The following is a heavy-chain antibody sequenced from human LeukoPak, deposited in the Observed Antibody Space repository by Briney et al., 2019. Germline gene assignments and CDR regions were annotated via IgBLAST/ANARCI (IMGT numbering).Heavy chain of an antibody. V-gene: IGHV3-74*01. D-gene: IGHD2-2*01. CDR2: ISSDGSYT. J-gene: IGHJ3*02. CDR1: GFTLSSYW. Sequence: GGSLTLSCAASGFTLSSYWMHWLRQAPGKGLVWVSRISSDGSYTSYADSVKGRFTISRDNAKNTLYLQMNSLRAEDTAVYYCARVPYCSRTTCYSYFDIWGQGTMVTVSS. CDR3: ARVPYCSRTTCYSYFDI.